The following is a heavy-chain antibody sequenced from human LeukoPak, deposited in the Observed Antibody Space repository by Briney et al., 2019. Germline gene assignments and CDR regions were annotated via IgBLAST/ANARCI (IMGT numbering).Heavy chain of an antibody. V-gene: IGHV4-61*02. D-gene: IGHD2-21*02. CDR2: IYSSGST. J-gene: IGHJ4*02. CDR1: GGSISSSSYY. Sequence: SETLSLTCTVSGGSISSSSYYWSWIRQPAGKGLEWIGRIYSSGSTNYNPSLKSRVTMSVEMSKNQFSLKLNSVTAADTAVYYCARGKTMVYCGGDCYRFDNWGQGTLVTVSS. CDR3: ARGKTMVYCGGDCYRFDN.